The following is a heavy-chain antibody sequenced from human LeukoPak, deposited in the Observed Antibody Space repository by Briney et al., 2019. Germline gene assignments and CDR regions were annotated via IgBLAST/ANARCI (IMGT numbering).Heavy chain of an antibody. J-gene: IGHJ5*02. Sequence: GRSLRLSCAASGFTFSSYAMHWVRQAPGKGLEWVAVISYDGSNKYYADSVKGRFTISRDNSKNTLYLQMNSLRAEDTAVYYCANSGITGTNWFDPWGQGTLVTVSS. CDR3: ANSGITGTNWFDP. CDR1: GFTFSSYA. V-gene: IGHV3-30*01. CDR2: ISYDGSNK. D-gene: IGHD1/OR15-1a*01.